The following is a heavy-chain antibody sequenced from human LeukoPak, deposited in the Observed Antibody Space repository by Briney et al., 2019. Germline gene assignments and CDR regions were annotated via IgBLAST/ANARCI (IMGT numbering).Heavy chain of an antibody. V-gene: IGHV4-59*01. D-gene: IGHD6-19*01. Sequence: SETLSLTCAVSGGSISSYYWSWIRQPPGKGLEWIGYIYYSGSTNYNPSLKSRVTISVDTSKNQFSLKLSSVTAADTAVYYCARFRWLGFDYWGQGTLVTVSS. CDR3: ARFRWLGFDY. J-gene: IGHJ4*02. CDR2: IYYSGST. CDR1: GGSISSYY.